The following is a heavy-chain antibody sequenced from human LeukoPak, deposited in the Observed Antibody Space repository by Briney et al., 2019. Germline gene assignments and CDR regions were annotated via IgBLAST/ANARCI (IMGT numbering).Heavy chain of an antibody. J-gene: IGHJ4*02. V-gene: IGHV1-18*01. CDR1: GYTFTSYG. CDR2: ISACNGNT. Sequence: ASVKVSCKASGYTFTSYGISWVRQAPGQGLEWMGWISACNGNTNYAQKLQGRVTMTTDTSTSTAYMELRSLRSDDTAVYYCARERTDLPGIAAAGAPYFDYWGQGTLVTVSS. D-gene: IGHD6-13*01. CDR3: ARERTDLPGIAAAGAPYFDY.